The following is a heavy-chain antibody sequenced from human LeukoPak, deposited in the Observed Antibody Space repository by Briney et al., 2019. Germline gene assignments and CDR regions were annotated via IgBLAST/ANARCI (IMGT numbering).Heavy chain of an antibody. CDR2: IYYSGST. D-gene: IGHD3-22*01. J-gene: IGHJ4*02. CDR3: ARGGEYYYDSSGYYPFDY. CDR1: GGSISSYY. Sequence: SETLSLTCTVSGGSISSYYWSWIRQPPGKGLEWIGYIYYSGSTNYNPSLKSRVTISVDRSKNQFSLKLSSVTAADTAVYYCARGGEYYYDSSGYYPFDYWGQGTLVTVSS. V-gene: IGHV4-59*12.